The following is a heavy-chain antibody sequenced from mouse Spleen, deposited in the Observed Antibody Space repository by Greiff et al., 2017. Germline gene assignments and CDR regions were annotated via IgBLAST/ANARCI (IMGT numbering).Heavy chain of an antibody. CDR3: AREGVWSWFAY. CDR2: ISNLAYSI. Sequence: EVKLMESGGGLVKPGGSLKLSCAASGFTFSDYGMAWVRQAPGKGPEWLAFISNLAYSIYYADTVTGRFTISRENAKNTLYLQMSSLKSEDTAMYYCAREGVWSWFAYWGQGTLVTVSA. V-gene: IGHV5-15*02. CDR1: GFTFSDYG. J-gene: IGHJ3*01. D-gene: IGHD2-10*02.